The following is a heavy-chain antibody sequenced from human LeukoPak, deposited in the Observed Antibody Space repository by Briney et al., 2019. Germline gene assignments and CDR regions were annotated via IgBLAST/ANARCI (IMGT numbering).Heavy chain of an antibody. D-gene: IGHD5-24*01. CDR3: ARGDGLQPGPFDY. CDR2: IYYSGST. CDR1: GGSISSYY. J-gene: IGHJ4*02. Sequence: SETLSLTRTVSGGSISSYYWSWIRQPPGKGLEWIGYIYYSGSTNYNPSLKSRVTISVDTSKNQFSLKLSSVTAADTAVYYCARGDGLQPGPFDYWGQGTLVTVSS. V-gene: IGHV4-59*01.